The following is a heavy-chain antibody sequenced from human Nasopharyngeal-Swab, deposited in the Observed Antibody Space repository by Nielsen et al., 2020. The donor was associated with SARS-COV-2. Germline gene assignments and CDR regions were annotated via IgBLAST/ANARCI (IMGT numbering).Heavy chain of an antibody. Sequence: SLNISCAASGFTFSDYYMSWSRQAPGKGLEWVSYISSSGSTIYYADSVKGRFTISRDNAKNSLYLQMNSLSAEDTAVYYCANHLPGTYYFDYWGQGTLVTVSS. J-gene: IGHJ4*02. CDR2: ISSSGSTI. D-gene: IGHD3-10*01. CDR3: ANHLPGTYYFDY. V-gene: IGHV3-11*01. CDR1: GFTFSDYY.